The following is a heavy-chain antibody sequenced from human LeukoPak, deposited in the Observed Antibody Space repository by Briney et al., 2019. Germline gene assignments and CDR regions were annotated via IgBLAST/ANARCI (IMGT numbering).Heavy chain of an antibody. D-gene: IGHD3-22*01. V-gene: IGHV3-23*01. CDR3: AKRGVVIRVILVGFHKEAYYFDS. CDR1: GITLSNYA. J-gene: IGHJ4*02. CDR2: ISGSGGGT. Sequence: GGSLRLSCAVSGITLSNYAMSWVRQALGKGLEWVAGISGSGGGTNYADSVKGRFTISRDNPKNTLYLQMNNLRADDTAVYFCAKRGVVIRVILVGFHKEAYYFDSWGQGALVTVSS.